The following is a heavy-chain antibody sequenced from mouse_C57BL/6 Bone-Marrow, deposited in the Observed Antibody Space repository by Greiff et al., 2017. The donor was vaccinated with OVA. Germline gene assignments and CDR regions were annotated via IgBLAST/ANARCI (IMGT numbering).Heavy chain of an antibody. D-gene: IGHD2-1*01. CDR2: IYPGDGDT. CDR1: GYAFSSSW. V-gene: IGHV1-82*01. J-gene: IGHJ3*01. Sequence: QVQLQQSGPELVKPGASVKISCKASGYAFSSSWMNWVKQRPGKGLEWIGRIYPGDGDTNYIGKFKGKGTLTADKSSSTAYMQLSSLTSEDSAVYFCARSIYYGNPAWFAYWGQGTLVTVSA. CDR3: ARSIYYGNPAWFAY.